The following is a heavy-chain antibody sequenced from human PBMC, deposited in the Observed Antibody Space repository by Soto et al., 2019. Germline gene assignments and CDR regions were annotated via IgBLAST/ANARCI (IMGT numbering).Heavy chain of an antibody. CDR3: ARAPAKAAAAYYFDY. CDR1: GGSFSGYY. D-gene: IGHD6-13*01. V-gene: IGHV4-34*01. Sequence: QVQLQQWGAGLLKPSETLSLTCAVYGGSFSGYYWSWIRQPPGKGLEWIGEINHSGSTNYNPSLKSRVTISVDTSKNQFSLKLSSVTAADTAVYYCARAPAKAAAAYYFDYWGQGTLVTVSP. J-gene: IGHJ4*02. CDR2: INHSGST.